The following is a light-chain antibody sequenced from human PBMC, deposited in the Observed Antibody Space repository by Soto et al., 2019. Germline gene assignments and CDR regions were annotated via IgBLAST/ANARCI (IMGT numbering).Light chain of an antibody. CDR2: EVS. J-gene: IGLJ7*01. Sequence: QSALTQPPSASGSPGQSVTISCTGTSSDVGGYNYVSWYQQHPGKAPKLMIYEVSKRPSGVPDRFSGSKSGNTASLTVSGLQAEDEADYYCSSYAGSNNFPFVFGTGTQLTVL. CDR1: SSDVGGYNY. CDR3: SSYAGSNNFPFV. V-gene: IGLV2-8*01.